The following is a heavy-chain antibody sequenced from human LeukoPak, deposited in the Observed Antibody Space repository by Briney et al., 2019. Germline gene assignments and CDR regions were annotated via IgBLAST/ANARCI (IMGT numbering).Heavy chain of an antibody. CDR1: GYTFTSYF. CDR3: ARVADSGNYFQYFQH. CDR2: INPGRGST. J-gene: IGHJ1*01. Sequence: ASVTVSFTASGYTFTSYFMHWVRQAPGQGLEWLGVINPGRGSTTYAQKFQGRVTMTRDTSTSTVYMELSSLRSEVTAVYYCARVADSGNYFQYFQHWGQGTLVTVSS. D-gene: IGHD1-26*01. V-gene: IGHV1-46*01.